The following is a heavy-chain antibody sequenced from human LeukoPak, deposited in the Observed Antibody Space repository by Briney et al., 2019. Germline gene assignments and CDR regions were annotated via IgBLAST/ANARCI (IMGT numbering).Heavy chain of an antibody. J-gene: IGHJ4*02. Sequence: SETLSLTCTVSGYSISSGYYWGWIRQPPGKGLEWIGSIYHSGSTYYNPSLKSRVTISVDTSKNQFSLKLSSVTAADTAVYYCARDSHSGWYVFELDYWGQGTLVTVSS. CDR3: ARDSHSGWYVFELDY. CDR1: GYSISSGYY. D-gene: IGHD6-19*01. CDR2: IYHSGST. V-gene: IGHV4-38-2*02.